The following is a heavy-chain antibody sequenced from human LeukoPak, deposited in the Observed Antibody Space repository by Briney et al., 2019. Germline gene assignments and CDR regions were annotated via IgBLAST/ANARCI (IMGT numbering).Heavy chain of an antibody. Sequence: GGSLRLSCAASGFTFDDYAMHWVRQAPGKGLEWVSGISWNSGSIGYADSVKGRFTISRDNAKNSLYLQMNSLRAEDTALYYCAKGHGYDAQYYFDHWGQGTLVTVSS. V-gene: IGHV3-9*01. CDR2: ISWNSGSI. D-gene: IGHD5-12*01. J-gene: IGHJ4*02. CDR1: GFTFDDYA. CDR3: AKGHGYDAQYYFDH.